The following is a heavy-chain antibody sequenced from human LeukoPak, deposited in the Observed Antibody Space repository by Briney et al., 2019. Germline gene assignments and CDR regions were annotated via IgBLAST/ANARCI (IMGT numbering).Heavy chain of an antibody. V-gene: IGHV3-64*01. CDR1: GFTFSSYA. CDR3: ARGGSLVVVTPYYFDY. Sequence: PGGSLRLSCAASGFTFSSYAMHWVRQAPGKGLEYVSAISSNGGSTYYANSVKGRFTISRDNSKNTLYLQMGSLRAEDMAVYYCARGGSLVVVTPYYFDYWGQGTLVTVSS. D-gene: IGHD3-22*01. CDR2: ISSNGGST. J-gene: IGHJ4*02.